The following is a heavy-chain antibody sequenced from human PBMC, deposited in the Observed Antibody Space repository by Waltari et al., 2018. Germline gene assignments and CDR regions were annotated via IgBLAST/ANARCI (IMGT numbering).Heavy chain of an antibody. J-gene: IGHJ4*02. Sequence: QVQLQESGPGLVKPSQTLSLTCTVSGGSLSSGSYYWSWIRQPAGKGLEWIGRIYTSGSTNYNPSLKSRVTISVDTSKNQFSLKLSSVTAADTAVYYCARAPIMVWGQGTLVTVSS. CDR2: IYTSGST. V-gene: IGHV4-61*02. CDR3: ARAPIMV. D-gene: IGHD2-8*01. CDR1: GGSLSSGSYY.